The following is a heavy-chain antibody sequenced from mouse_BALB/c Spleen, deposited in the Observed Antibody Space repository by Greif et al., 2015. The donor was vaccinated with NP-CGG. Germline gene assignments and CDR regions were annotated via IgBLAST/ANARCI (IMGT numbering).Heavy chain of an antibody. CDR3: ASWGYYVDY. Sequence: VQLQQPGPELVIPGASVKMSCKASGYTFTSYWMHWVKQRPGQGLEWIGMIDPSNSETRVNKKFKDKATLNVDTSSNLDCMQLSSLTSEDSAVYCCASWGYYVDYWGHGTTLTVSS. CDR1: GYTFTSYW. CDR2: IDPSNSET. V-gene: IGHV1S127*01. J-gene: IGHJ2*01. D-gene: IGHD4-1*01.